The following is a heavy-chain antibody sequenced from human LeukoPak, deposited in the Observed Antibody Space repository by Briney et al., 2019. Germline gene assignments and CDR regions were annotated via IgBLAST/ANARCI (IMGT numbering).Heavy chain of an antibody. V-gene: IGHV3-23*01. Sequence: GGSLRLSCAASGFTFSSYAMSWVRQAPGKGLEWVSTMSGTGGSTYYADSVKGRFTISRDNSKNTLYLQMNSLRAEDTAVYYCARVNKSYYYYGMDVWGQGTTVTVSS. CDR2: MSGTGGST. D-gene: IGHD1/OR15-1a*01. J-gene: IGHJ6*02. CDR1: GFTFSSYA. CDR3: ARVNKSYYYYGMDV.